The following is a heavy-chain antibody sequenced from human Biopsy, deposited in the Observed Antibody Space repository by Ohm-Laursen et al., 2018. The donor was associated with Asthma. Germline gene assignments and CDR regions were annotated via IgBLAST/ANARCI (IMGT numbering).Heavy chain of an antibody. V-gene: IGHV3-30*18. J-gene: IGHJ4*02. CDR2: ISHDGQTE. D-gene: IGHD3-10*01. CDR3: AKRRGSSAFNDFDY. CDR1: GFTFSRNA. Sequence: SLRLSCAASGFTFSRNAIHWGRQAPGKGREWVAVISHDGQTEHYAYSVKGRFALSRANSQNTLYLQMISLRTGATAVYYCAKRRGSSAFNDFDYWGQGTLVTVSS.